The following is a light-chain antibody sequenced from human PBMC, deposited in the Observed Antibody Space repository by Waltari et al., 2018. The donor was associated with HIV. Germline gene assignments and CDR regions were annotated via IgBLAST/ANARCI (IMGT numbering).Light chain of an antibody. CDR3: MQALQTPPA. CDR2: LDS. Sequence: DIVMTQSPLSLPVTPGEPASLSCRSSQRLLHSNGFNYLDWYLQKPGQSPQLLIYLDSNRAPGVPDRFSGSGSGTDFTLKISRVEAEDVGVYYCMQALQTPPAFGQGTKLEIK. CDR1: QRLLHSNGFNY. J-gene: IGKJ2*01. V-gene: IGKV2-28*01.